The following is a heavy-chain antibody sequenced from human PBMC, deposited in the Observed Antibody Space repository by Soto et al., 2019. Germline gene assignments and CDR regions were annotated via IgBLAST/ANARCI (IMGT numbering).Heavy chain of an antibody. CDR2: IYYSGST. D-gene: IGHD3-16*01. V-gene: IGHV4-59*08. CDR3: ARHGALVADPDPFDY. Sequence: SETLSLTCTVSGGSISSYYWSWIRQPPGKGLEWIGYIYYSGSTNYNPSLKSRVTISVDTSKNHFSLRLSSVTAADTAVYYCARHGALVADPDPFDYWGQGTLVTVSS. J-gene: IGHJ4*02. CDR1: GGSISSYY.